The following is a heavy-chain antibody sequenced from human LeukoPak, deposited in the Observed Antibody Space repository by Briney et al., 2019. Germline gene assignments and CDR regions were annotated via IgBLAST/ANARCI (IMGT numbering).Heavy chain of an antibody. Sequence: SETLSLTCTVSGGSISSYYWSWIRQPAGKGLEWIGRIYTSGSTNYNPSLKSRVTMSVDTSKNQFSLKLSSVTAADTAVYYCARDAYCSSTSCYLYYYYGMGVWGQGTTVTVSS. CDR3: ARDAYCSSTSCYLYYYYGMGV. CDR1: GGSISSYY. J-gene: IGHJ6*02. V-gene: IGHV4-4*07. CDR2: IYTSGST. D-gene: IGHD2-2*01.